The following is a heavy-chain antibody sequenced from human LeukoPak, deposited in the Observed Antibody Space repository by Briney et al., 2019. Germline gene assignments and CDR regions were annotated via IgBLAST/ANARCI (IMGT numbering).Heavy chain of an antibody. CDR3: AVGSGYYLSLQY. J-gene: IGHJ4*02. D-gene: IGHD3-3*01. CDR1: GFSVTISA. Sequence: SVKVSCKPSGFSVTISAMRWVRHARGQRREWIGWIVVGSGNTNYAQKFQERVTITRDMSTSTAYMELSSLRSEDTAVYYCAVGSGYYLSLQYWGQGTLVTVSS. CDR2: IVVGSGNT. V-gene: IGHV1-58*02.